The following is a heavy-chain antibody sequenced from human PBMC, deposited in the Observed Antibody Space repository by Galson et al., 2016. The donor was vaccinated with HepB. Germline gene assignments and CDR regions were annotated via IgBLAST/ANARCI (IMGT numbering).Heavy chain of an antibody. Sequence: LEWVALISYDGSYSSYADSVKGRFTISRDNSKKTLYLQMNSLRAEDTAVYYCAKVPSMVRGFWGQGTMVTVSS. CDR3: AKVPSMVRGF. V-gene: IGHV3-30*18. D-gene: IGHD3-10*01. J-gene: IGHJ3*01. CDR2: ISYDGSYS.